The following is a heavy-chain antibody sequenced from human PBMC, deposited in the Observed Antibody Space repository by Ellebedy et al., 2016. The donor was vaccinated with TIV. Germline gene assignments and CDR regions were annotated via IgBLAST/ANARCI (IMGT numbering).Heavy chain of an antibody. J-gene: IGHJ4*02. CDR1: GYTFTSYV. V-gene: IGHV7-4-1*02. CDR3: ARPDYGDSYEFDY. D-gene: IGHD4-17*01. Sequence: AASVKVSCKASGYTFTSYVMNWVRQAPGQGLEWMGWINTNTGNPTYARGFTGRFVFSLDTSVSTAYLQISSLKAEDTAVYYCARPDYGDSYEFDYWGQGTLVTVSS. CDR2: INTNTGNP.